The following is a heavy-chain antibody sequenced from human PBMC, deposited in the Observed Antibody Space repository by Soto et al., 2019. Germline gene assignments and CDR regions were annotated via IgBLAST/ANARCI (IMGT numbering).Heavy chain of an antibody. CDR2: IIPIFGTA. V-gene: IGHV1-69*13. Sequence: SVKVSCKASGGTFSSYAISWVRQAPGQGLEWMGGIIPIFGTANYAQKFQGRVTITADESTSTAYMELSSLRSEDTAVYYCARDTRIITMVRGVTDSFDPWGQGTRVTVAS. J-gene: IGHJ5*02. D-gene: IGHD3-10*01. CDR1: GGTFSSYA. CDR3: ARDTRIITMVRGVTDSFDP.